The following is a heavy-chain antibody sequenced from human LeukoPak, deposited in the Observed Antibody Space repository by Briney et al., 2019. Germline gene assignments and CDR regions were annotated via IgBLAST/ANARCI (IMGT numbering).Heavy chain of an antibody. D-gene: IGHD3-22*01. CDR1: EFSFSTYG. CDR3: ANRFGKDYYDVSGRTYYMDV. Sequence: GGSLRLSCAASEFSFSTYGMHWVRQAPGKGLEWVAFIRYDGSNKYYADSVKGRFTISRDNSRNTLYLQMNSLRAEDTAAYYCANRFGKDYYDVSGRTYYMDVWGKGTTVTVSS. J-gene: IGHJ6*03. CDR2: IRYDGSNK. V-gene: IGHV3-30*02.